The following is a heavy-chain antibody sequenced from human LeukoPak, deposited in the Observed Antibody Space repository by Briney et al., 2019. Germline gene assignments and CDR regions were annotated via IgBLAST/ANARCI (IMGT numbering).Heavy chain of an antibody. D-gene: IGHD5-24*01. CDR2: ISAYNGNT. V-gene: IGHV1-18*01. Sequence: GASVKVSCKASGYTFTSYGISWVRQAPGQGLEWMGWISAYNGNTNYAQKLQGRVTMTTDTSTSTAYMELRSLRSDDTAVYYRASTGGRDGYNYWGYWGQGTLVTVSS. J-gene: IGHJ4*02. CDR1: GYTFTSYG. CDR3: ASTGGRDGYNYWGY.